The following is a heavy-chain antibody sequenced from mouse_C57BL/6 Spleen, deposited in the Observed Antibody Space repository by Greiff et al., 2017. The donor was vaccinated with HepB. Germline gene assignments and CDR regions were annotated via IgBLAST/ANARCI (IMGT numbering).Heavy chain of an antibody. J-gene: IGHJ4*01. Sequence: ESGPGLVKPSQSLSLTCSVTGYSITSGYYWNWIRQFPGNKLEWMGYISYDGSNNYNPSLKNRISITRDTSKNQFFLKLNSVTTEDTATYYCARELNGAMDYWGQGTSVTVSS. CDR3: ARELNGAMDY. CDR1: GYSITSGYY. V-gene: IGHV3-6*01. CDR2: ISYDGSN.